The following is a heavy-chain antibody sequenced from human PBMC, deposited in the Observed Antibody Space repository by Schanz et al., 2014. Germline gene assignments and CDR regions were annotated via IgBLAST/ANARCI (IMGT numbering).Heavy chain of an antibody. CDR1: GGTFSSST. V-gene: IGHV1-69*08. CDR2: IIPILDKT. Sequence: QVQLVQSGAEVKKPGSSVKVSCKASGGTFSSSTLTWVRQAPGQGLEWMGRIIPILDKTNYAQKFQGRVTMTADKSTSTVYMEVSGLRSEDTAVYYCARAGYDADNWFDPWGQGTLVTVSS. J-gene: IGHJ5*02. CDR3: ARAGYDADNWFDP. D-gene: IGHD2-2*01.